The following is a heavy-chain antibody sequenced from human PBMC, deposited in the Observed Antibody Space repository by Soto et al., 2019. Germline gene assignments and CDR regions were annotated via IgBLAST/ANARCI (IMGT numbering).Heavy chain of an antibody. V-gene: IGHV3-48*02. CDR2: ISSSSSTI. D-gene: IGHD6-6*01. Sequence: PGGSLRLSCAASGFTFGSYSVNWVRQAPGKGLEWVSYISSSSSTIYYADSVKGRFTISRDNAKNSLYLQMNSLRDEDTAVYYCARPEYSSSSYGMDVWGQGTTVTVSS. CDR1: GFTFGSYS. CDR3: ARPEYSSSSYGMDV. J-gene: IGHJ6*02.